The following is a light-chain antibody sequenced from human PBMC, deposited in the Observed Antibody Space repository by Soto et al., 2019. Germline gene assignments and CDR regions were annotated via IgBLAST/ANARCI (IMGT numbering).Light chain of an antibody. CDR3: SSYAGSNNFVV. J-gene: IGLJ2*01. CDR1: SSDVGDYNY. Sequence: QSALTQAPSESGSPGQSVTISCTGTSSDVGDYNYVSWYQHHPGKAPKLMIYEVSKRPSGVPDRFSGSKSGNTASLTVSGLQADDEADYYCSSYAGSNNFVVFGGGTKLTVL. CDR2: EVS. V-gene: IGLV2-8*01.